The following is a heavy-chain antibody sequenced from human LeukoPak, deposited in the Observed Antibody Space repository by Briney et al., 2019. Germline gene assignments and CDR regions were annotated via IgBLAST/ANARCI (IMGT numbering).Heavy chain of an antibody. CDR3: AKDLPPVPRKEYNWNYGLGY. D-gene: IGHD1-7*01. J-gene: IGHJ4*02. CDR2: ISGSGGST. Sequence: PGGSLRLSCAASGFTFSSYAMSWVRQAPGKGLEWVSAISGSGGSTYYADSVKGRFTISRDNSKNTLYLQMNSLRAEDTAVYYCAKDLPPVPRKEYNWNYGLGYWGQGTLVTVSS. V-gene: IGHV3-23*01. CDR1: GFTFSSYA.